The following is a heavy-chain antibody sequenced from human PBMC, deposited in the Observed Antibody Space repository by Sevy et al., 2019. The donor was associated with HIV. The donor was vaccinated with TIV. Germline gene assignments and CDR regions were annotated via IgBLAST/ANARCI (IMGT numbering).Heavy chain of an antibody. CDR1: AFTFSDYY. CDR2: ISSSGSTI. V-gene: IGHV3-11*01. J-gene: IGHJ6*02. D-gene: IGHD3-10*01. Sequence: GGSLRLSCAASAFTFSDYYRSWIRQAPGKGLEWVSYISSSGSTIYYADSVKGRFTISRDNAKNSLYLQMNSLRAEDTAVYYCARAFYYGSGGMDVWGQGTTVTVSS. CDR3: ARAFYYGSGGMDV.